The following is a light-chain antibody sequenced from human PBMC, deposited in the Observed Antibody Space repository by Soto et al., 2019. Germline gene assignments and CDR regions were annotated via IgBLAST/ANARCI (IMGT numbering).Light chain of an antibody. CDR1: QSVSNSY. J-gene: IGKJ2*01. Sequence: EIVLTQSPATLSLSPGERATLSCGASQSVSNSYLAWYQQKPGLAPRLLIYDASSRATGIPDRFSGSGSGTDFTLTISRLEPEDFAVYYCQQYGSSPPYTFGQVTKLEIK. CDR3: QQYGSSPPYT. CDR2: DAS. V-gene: IGKV3D-20*01.